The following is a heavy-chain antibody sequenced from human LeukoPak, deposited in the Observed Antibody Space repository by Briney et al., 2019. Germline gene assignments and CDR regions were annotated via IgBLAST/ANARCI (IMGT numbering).Heavy chain of an antibody. D-gene: IGHD5-12*01. CDR2: IYYRGTT. V-gene: IGHV4-59*12. CDR3: ARLPRYGGYDHFDY. Sequence: PSESLSLTCTVSGDSIDSYYWSWIRQPPGKGLEWIGYIYYRGTTSYNPFLKSRVTISVDTSKNQFSLKLNSVTAADTAVYYCARLPRYGGYDHFDYWGQGILVIVSS. J-gene: IGHJ4*02. CDR1: GDSIDSYY.